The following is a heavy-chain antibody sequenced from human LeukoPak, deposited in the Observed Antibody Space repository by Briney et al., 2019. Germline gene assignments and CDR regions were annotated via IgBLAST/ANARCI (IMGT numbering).Heavy chain of an antibody. CDR3: AKGVLDFDY. CDR2: IRYDGSNT. J-gene: IGHJ4*02. Sequence: PGGTLRLSCAASGFTFNNYGMHWVRQAPGKGLEWLAFIRYDGSNTYYADSVKGRFTVSRDDSKNTLYLQMNSLRAEDTAVYYCAKGVLDFDYWGRGTLVTVSS. V-gene: IGHV3-30*02. CDR1: GFTFNNYG. D-gene: IGHD2-8*01.